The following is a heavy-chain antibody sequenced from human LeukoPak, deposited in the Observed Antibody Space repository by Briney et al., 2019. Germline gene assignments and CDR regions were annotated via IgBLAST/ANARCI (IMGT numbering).Heavy chain of an antibody. V-gene: IGHV1-2*02. CDR1: GYTFTSYD. CDR3: ARSAIFGVVTPLYYFDY. Sequence: ASVKVSCKASGYTFTSYDINWVRQATGQGLEWMGWINPNSGGTNYAQKFQGRVTMTRDTSISTAYMELSRLRSDDTAVYYCARSAIFGVVTPLYYFDYWGQGTLVTVSS. D-gene: IGHD3-3*01. CDR2: INPNSGGT. J-gene: IGHJ4*02.